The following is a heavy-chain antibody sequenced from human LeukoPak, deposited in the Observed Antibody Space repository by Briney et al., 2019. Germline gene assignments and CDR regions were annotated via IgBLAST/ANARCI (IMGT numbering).Heavy chain of an antibody. CDR1: GFTVSSNY. Sequence: PGGSLRLSCAASGFTVSSNYMSWVRQAPGKGLEWVANIKQDGSEKYYVDSVKGRFTISRDNAKNSLYLQMNSLRAEDTAVYYCARVRRYRYYYYMDVWGKGTTVTISS. D-gene: IGHD3-9*01. CDR3: ARVRRYRYYYYMDV. CDR2: IKQDGSEK. J-gene: IGHJ6*03. V-gene: IGHV3-7*01.